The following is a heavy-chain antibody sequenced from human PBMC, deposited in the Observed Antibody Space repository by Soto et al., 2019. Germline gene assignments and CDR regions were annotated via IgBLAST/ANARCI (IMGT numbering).Heavy chain of an antibody. D-gene: IGHD6-19*01. J-gene: IGHJ4*02. V-gene: IGHV4-61*01. Sequence: SETLSLTCTVSGGSVTSGSDYWSWIRQRPGKGLEWIGYIYYSGSTNYNPSLKSRVTISVDTSKNQISLKLSSVTAADTALYYCARDQGIAVAVFDYWGQGTLVTVSS. CDR3: ARDQGIAVAVFDY. CDR2: IYYSGST. CDR1: GGSVTSGSDY.